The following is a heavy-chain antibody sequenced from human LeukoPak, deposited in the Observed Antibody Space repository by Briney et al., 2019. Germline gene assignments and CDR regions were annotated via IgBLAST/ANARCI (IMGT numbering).Heavy chain of an antibody. CDR2: INHSGST. D-gene: IGHD3-9*01. CDR3: ARGNQYYDILTGKDY. CDR1: GGSFSGYY. V-gene: IGHV4-34*01. J-gene: IGHJ4*02. Sequence: SETLSLTCAVYGGSFSGYYWSWIRQPPGKGLEWIGEINHSGSTNYNPSLKSRVTISVDTSRNQFSLKLSSVTAADTAVYYCARGNQYYDILTGKDYWGQGTLVTVSS.